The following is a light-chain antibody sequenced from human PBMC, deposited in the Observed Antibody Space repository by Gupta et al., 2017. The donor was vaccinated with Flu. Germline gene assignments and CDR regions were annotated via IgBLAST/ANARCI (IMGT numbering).Light chain of an antibody. Sequence: IVLTQSPGTLSLSPGERATLSCRASQSVGNSLAWYQQKPGQAPRLLIHDASNRATGIPARFSGFGSGKDFTLTISRREPEDFAVYYCQQRSNWPPLTFGGGTKVEIK. V-gene: IGKV3-11*01. CDR3: QQRSNWPPLT. J-gene: IGKJ4*01. CDR1: QSVGNS. CDR2: DAS.